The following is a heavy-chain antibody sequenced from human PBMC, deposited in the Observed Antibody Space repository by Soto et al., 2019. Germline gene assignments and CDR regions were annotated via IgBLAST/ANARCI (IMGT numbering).Heavy chain of an antibody. CDR3: ARESYYFDH. Sequence: QVQLVESGGGVVQPGRSLRLSCAASGFTFNSYPMHWVRQAPGKGLEWVAVISFDGSNKYYADSVKGRFTISRDNSKNTLYLQMDNLRTEDTAVYYCARESYYFDHWGQGTLVSVSP. CDR1: GFTFNSYP. J-gene: IGHJ4*02. CDR2: ISFDGSNK. V-gene: IGHV3-30-3*01.